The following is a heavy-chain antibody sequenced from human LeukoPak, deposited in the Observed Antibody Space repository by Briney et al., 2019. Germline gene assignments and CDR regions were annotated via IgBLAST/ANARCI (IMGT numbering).Heavy chain of an antibody. D-gene: IGHD6-13*01. J-gene: IGHJ4*02. CDR2: ITSGGGT. CDR1: GFTFTTYA. V-gene: IGHV3-23*01. CDR3: AKRRSGSTWNPVDY. Sequence: GGSLRLSCAASGFTFTTYALSWVRQAPGKGLDWVSAITSGGGTYYADSVKGRFTISRDNSKNTLYLQMNSLRPEDTAVYYCAKRRSGSTWNPVDYWGQGTLVTVSS.